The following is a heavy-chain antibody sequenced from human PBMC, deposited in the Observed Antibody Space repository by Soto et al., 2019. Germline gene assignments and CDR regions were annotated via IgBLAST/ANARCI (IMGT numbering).Heavy chain of an antibody. V-gene: IGHV1-69*04. CDR3: AREIAVAVAFDI. D-gene: IGHD6-19*01. CDR2: IIPILGIA. Sequence: ASVKVSCKASGGTFSSYTISWVRQAPGQGLEWMGRIIPILGIANYAQKFQGRVTITADKSTSTAYMVLSSLRSEDTAVYYCAREIAVAVAFDIWGQGTMVTVSS. CDR1: GGTFSSYT. J-gene: IGHJ3*02.